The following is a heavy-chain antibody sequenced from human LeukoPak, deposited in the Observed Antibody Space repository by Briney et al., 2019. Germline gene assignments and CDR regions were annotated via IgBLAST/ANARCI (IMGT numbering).Heavy chain of an antibody. J-gene: IGHJ5*02. V-gene: IGHV1-18*01. CDR2: ISAYNGNT. CDR1: GYTFTSYG. Sequence: ASVKVSCKASGYTFTSYGISWVRQAPGQGLEWVGWISAYNGNTNYAQKLQGRVTMTTDTSTSTAYMELRSLRSDDTAVYYCARARPYYYYDSSGYYYNWFDPWGQGTLVTVSS. CDR3: ARARPYYYYDSSGYYYNWFDP. D-gene: IGHD3-22*01.